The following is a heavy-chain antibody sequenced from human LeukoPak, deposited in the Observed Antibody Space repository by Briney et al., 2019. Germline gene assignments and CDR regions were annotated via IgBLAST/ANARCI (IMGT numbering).Heavy chain of an antibody. D-gene: IGHD3-10*01. CDR3: ARDRGAPPGADY. V-gene: IGHV3-7*03. J-gene: IGHJ4*02. CDR1: GFTFSSYW. CDR2: IKQDGSEE. Sequence: GGSLRLSCAASGFTFSSYWMNWVRQAPGKGLEWVANIKQDGSEEYYVDSVKGRFTISRDNAKNSLYLQMNSLRAVDTAVYYCARDRGAPPGADYWGQGTLVTVSS.